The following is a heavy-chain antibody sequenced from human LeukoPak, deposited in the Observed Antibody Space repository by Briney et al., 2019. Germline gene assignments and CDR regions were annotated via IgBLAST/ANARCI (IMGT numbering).Heavy chain of an antibody. CDR2: ISKDGGNK. Sequence: GGSLRLSCAASGFTFDEHDMFWVRQVPGKGLEWVCLISKDGGNKQYADSVKGRFSVSRDNNRNSLSLQMNSLRSEDTALYFCAKRSGAPNIFHYWGQGALVTVSS. CDR3: AKRSGAPNIFHY. J-gene: IGHJ4*02. V-gene: IGHV3-43*02. CDR1: GFTFDEHD. D-gene: IGHD1-1*01.